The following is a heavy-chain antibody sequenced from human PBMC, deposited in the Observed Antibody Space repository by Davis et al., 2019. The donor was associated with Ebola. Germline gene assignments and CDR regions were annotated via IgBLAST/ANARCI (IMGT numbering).Heavy chain of an antibody. CDR2: IYYSGKT. J-gene: IGHJ4*02. CDR1: GGSISSGAYY. V-gene: IGHV4-31*03. Sequence: MPSETLSLTCTVSGGSISSGAYYWSWIRQHPGKGLEWIGYIYYSGKTYYNPSLKSRLTISVDTSKNQFSLKLSSVTAADTAVYYCAISNLWEVDSWGQGTLVTVSS. CDR3: AISNLWEVDS. D-gene: IGHD1-26*01.